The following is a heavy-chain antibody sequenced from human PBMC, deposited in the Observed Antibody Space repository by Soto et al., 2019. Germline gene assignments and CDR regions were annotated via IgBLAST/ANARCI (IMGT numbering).Heavy chain of an antibody. V-gene: IGHV3-23*01. CDR1: GFTFSSYS. D-gene: IGHD6-6*01. J-gene: IGHJ4*02. CDR3: AKWGVAARTFDY. CDR2: ISGSGGST. Sequence: GGSLRLSCAASGFTFSSYSMSWVRQAPGKGLEWVSAISGSGGSTYYAGSVKGRFTISRDNSKNTLYLQMNSLRAEDTAVYYCAKWGVAARTFDYWGQGTLVTVSS.